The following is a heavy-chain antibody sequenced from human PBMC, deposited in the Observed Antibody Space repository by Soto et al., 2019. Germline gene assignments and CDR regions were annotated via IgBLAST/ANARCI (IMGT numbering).Heavy chain of an antibody. CDR3: ARGGQVLLWFGESRTYYYYYGMDV. D-gene: IGHD3-10*01. J-gene: IGHJ6*02. Sequence: PSETLSLTCTVSGGSISSYYWSWIRQPPGKGLEWIGEINHSGSTNYNPSLKSRVTISVDTSKNQFSLKLSSVTAADTAVYYCARGGQVLLWFGESRTYYYYYGMDVWGQGTTVTVS. V-gene: IGHV4-34*01. CDR2: INHSGST. CDR1: GGSISSYY.